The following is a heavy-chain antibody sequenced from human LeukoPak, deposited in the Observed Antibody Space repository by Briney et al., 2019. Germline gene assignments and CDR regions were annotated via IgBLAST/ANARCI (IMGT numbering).Heavy chain of an antibody. J-gene: IGHJ3*02. CDR2: IADDGSNK. D-gene: IGHD2-2*03. CDR3: ARVDDLDAFDT. Sequence: GRSLRLSCAASGFTFNSYSMHWVRQAPGKGLKWVAVIADDGSNKYYTDSVKGRFTISRDNSNNTLYLQMNSLRADDTAVYYCARVDDLDAFDTWGQGTMVTVSS. V-gene: IGHV3-30*04. CDR1: GFTFNSYS.